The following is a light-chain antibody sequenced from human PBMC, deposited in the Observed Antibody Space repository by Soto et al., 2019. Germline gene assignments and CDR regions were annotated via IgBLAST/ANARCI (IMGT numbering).Light chain of an antibody. Sequence: IVLTHSPGTLALSPWERFTLSPSAGQSVTTRLAWYQHKPGQAPTLLMSGASNRASGVPVRFSGSGSGTDFTLTITRLEPEDFALYYCQQYGGSPITFGLGTRLEI. CDR1: QSVTTR. CDR2: GAS. CDR3: QQYGGSPIT. J-gene: IGKJ5*01. V-gene: IGKV3-20*01.